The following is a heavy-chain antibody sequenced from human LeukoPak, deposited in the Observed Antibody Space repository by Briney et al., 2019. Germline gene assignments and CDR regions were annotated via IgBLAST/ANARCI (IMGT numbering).Heavy chain of an antibody. Sequence: GGSLRLSCAASGFTFSSYGMHWVRRPPGKGLEWVAVISYDGINKYHADSVKGRFTISRDNSKNTLYLQMNSLRAEDTALYYCANLYGDSGLDYWGQGTLVTVSS. J-gene: IGHJ4*02. V-gene: IGHV3-30*18. CDR1: GFTFSSYG. CDR2: ISYDGINK. D-gene: IGHD4-17*01. CDR3: ANLYGDSGLDY.